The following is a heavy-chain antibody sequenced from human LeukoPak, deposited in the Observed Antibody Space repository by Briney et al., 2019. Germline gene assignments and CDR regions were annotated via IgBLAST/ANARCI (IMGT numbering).Heavy chain of an antibody. D-gene: IGHD4-17*01. CDR3: VKDLLRNGDYVRHFEH. J-gene: IGHJ4*02. Sequence: VSLRLSCTASGFIFSNYAMSWVRQAPGKGLEWVSAISGRADFATYADSVRGRFTVSRDNLENRLSLQMDSLRVEDTAVYYCVKDLLRNGDYVRHFEHWGQGSLVTVSS. CDR1: GFIFSNYA. CDR2: ISGRADFA. V-gene: IGHV3-23*01.